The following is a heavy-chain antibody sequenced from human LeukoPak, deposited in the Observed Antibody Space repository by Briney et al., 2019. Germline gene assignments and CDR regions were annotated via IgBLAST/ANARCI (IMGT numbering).Heavy chain of an antibody. D-gene: IGHD2-2*02. V-gene: IGHV1-2*02. Sequence: ASVKVSCKASGYTFTGYYMHWVRQAPGQGLEWIGWINPNSGGTNYAQKFQGRVTMTRDTSISTAYMELSRLRSDDTAVYYCARDGADIVVVPAAIYYYYYMDVWGKGTTVTVSS. CDR3: ARDGADIVVVPAAIYYYYYMDV. CDR1: GYTFTGYY. J-gene: IGHJ6*03. CDR2: INPNSGGT.